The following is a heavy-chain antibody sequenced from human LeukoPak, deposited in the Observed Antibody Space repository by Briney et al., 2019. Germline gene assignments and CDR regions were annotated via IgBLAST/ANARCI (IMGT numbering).Heavy chain of an antibody. CDR1: GFTFSGSA. D-gene: IGHD3-3*01. V-gene: IGHV3-7*01. Sequence: GGSLRLSCAASGFTFSGSATHWVRQAPGKGLEWVANIKQDGSEKYYVDSVKGRFTISRDNAKNSLYLQMNTLRPEDTAVYYCARERQNKDFWSGGDYWGQGTLVTVSS. J-gene: IGHJ4*02. CDR3: ARERQNKDFWSGGDY. CDR2: IKQDGSEK.